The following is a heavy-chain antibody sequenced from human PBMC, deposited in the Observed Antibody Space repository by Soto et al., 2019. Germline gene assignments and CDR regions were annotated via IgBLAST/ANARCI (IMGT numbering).Heavy chain of an antibody. J-gene: IGHJ6*02. V-gene: IGHV3-33*01. D-gene: IGHD4-17*01. CDR3: ARDDDGPGKNKDV. Sequence: QVQLVESGGGVVQPGTSLKLSCEPSGFTFSNYGMHWVRQIPDKGLDWVAVITRDGVDAKYAKFVQGGFRIYRDNSIKTLYLQMNSLTADDTAVYYCARDDDGPGKNKDVWGRGTTDTVAS. CDR1: GFTFSNYG. CDR2: ITRDGVDA.